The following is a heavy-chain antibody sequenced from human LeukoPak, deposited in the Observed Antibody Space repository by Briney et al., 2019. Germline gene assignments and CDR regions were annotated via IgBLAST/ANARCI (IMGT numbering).Heavy chain of an antibody. J-gene: IGHJ4*02. Sequence: GGSLRLSCAASGFTFSSYWMSWVRQAPGKGLEWVANIKQDGSEKYYVESVKGRFTISRDNAKNSLYLQMNSLRAEDTAVYYCARDKGDFWSGYYLFDYWGQGTLVTVSS. D-gene: IGHD3-3*01. CDR1: GFTFSSYW. V-gene: IGHV3-7*01. CDR3: ARDKGDFWSGYYLFDY. CDR2: IKQDGSEK.